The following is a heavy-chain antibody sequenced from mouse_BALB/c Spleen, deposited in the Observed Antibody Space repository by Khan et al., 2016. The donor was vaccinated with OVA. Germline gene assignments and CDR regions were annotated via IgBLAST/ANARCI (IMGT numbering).Heavy chain of an antibody. CDR2: ILYSGST. Sequence: EVKLEESGPSLVKPSQTLSLTCSVTGDSITSGYWCWIRKFPGNKLEYMGYILYSGSTYYNPSLKRRISITRHTSQNQYYLQLNSVTTEDTATYYCARSTYRYAFAYGGQGTLVTVSA. J-gene: IGHJ3*01. CDR1: GDSITSGY. D-gene: IGHD2-12*01. V-gene: IGHV3-8*02. CDR3: ARSTYRYAFAY.